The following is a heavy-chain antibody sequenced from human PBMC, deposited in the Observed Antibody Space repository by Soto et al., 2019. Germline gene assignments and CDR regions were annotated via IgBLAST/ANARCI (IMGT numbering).Heavy chain of an antibody. J-gene: IGHJ3*02. CDR2: IYYSGST. Sequence: SETLSLTCTVSGGSISSGGYYWGWIRQHPGKGLEWIGYIYYSGSTYYNPSLKSRVTISVDTSKNQFSLKLSSVTAADTAVYYCAVRYCSGGSCYSGGLDAFDIWGQGTMVTVSS. D-gene: IGHD2-15*01. CDR1: GGSISSGGYY. CDR3: AVRYCSGGSCYSGGLDAFDI. V-gene: IGHV4-31*03.